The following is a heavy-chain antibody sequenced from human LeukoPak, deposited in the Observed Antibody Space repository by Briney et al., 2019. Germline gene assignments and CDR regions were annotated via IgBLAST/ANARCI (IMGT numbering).Heavy chain of an antibody. Sequence: GESLRLSCAASGFSFTTYWMSWVRQAPGKGLEWVANINQDGTEKYYVDSVKGRFTISRDNAKNSLYLQMNSLRAEDTALYHCARGRGGLYSSSWIDAFDIWGQGTMVTVSS. J-gene: IGHJ3*02. CDR2: INQDGTEK. CDR3: ARGRGGLYSSSWIDAFDI. D-gene: IGHD6-13*01. V-gene: IGHV3-7*03. CDR1: GFSFTTYW.